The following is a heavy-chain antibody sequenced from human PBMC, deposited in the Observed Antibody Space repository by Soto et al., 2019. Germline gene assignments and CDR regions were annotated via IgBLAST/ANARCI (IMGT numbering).Heavy chain of an antibody. CDR2: IWYDGSNK. V-gene: IGHV3-33*01. J-gene: IGHJ5*02. CDR3: ARDCKLLWFGELCA. CDR1: GFTFSSYG. D-gene: IGHD3-10*01. Sequence: QEQLVESGGGVVQPGRSLRLSCAASGFTFSSYGMHWVRQAPGKGLEWVAVIWYDGSNKYYADSVKGRFTISRDNSKNTLYLQMNSLRAEDTAVYYCARDCKLLWFGELCAWGQGTLVTVSS.